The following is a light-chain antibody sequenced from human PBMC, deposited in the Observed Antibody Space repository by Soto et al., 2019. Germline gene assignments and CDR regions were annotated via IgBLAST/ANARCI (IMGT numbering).Light chain of an antibody. J-gene: IGLJ1*01. CDR2: EVT. Sequence: QSVLTQPPSASGSPGRSVTISCTGTSSDVGGYDYVSWYQQHPGKAPKLMIYEVTIRPSGVSDRFSGSKSGNTASLTVSGLQAEDEADYYCSSYTGGNPSYVFGTGTKVTV. V-gene: IGLV2-8*01. CDR1: SSDVGGYDY. CDR3: SSYTGGNPSYV.